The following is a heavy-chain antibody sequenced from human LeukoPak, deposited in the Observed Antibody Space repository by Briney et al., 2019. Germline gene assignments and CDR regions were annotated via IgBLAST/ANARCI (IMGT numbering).Heavy chain of an antibody. D-gene: IGHD5-12*01. CDR3: ARAKWLRSKGALGY. J-gene: IGHJ4*02. V-gene: IGHV3-21*01. Sequence: PGGSLRLSCAASGFTFSSYSMNWVRQAPGKGLEWVSSISSSSSYIYYADSVKGRFTISRDNAKNSLYLQMNSLRAEDTAVYYCARAKWLRSKGALGYWGQGTLVTVSS. CDR2: ISSSSSYI. CDR1: GFTFSSYS.